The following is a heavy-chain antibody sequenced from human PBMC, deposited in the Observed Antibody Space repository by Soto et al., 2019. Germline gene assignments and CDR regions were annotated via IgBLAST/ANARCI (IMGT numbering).Heavy chain of an antibody. D-gene: IGHD5-18*01. Sequence: PGGSLRLSCAASGFTFSSYAMSWVRQAPGKGLEWVSAISGSGGSTYYADSVKGRFTISRDNSKNTLYLQMNSLRAEDTAVYYCAKDQVGDSYGLDYYYYGMDVWGQGTTVTVSS. CDR1: GFTFSSYA. CDR2: ISGSGGST. CDR3: AKDQVGDSYGLDYYYYGMDV. V-gene: IGHV3-23*01. J-gene: IGHJ6*02.